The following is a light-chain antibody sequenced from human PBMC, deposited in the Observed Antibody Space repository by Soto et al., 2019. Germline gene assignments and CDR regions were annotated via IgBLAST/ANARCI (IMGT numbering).Light chain of an antibody. CDR2: EVT. J-gene: IGLJ1*01. CDR3: SSYTGSSGDV. V-gene: IGLV2-14*01. Sequence: QSALTQPASVSGSPGQSITISCTGTSSDIGGYDYVSWYQQYPLKAPKLIIYEVTNRPSGVSSRFSASKSGNTASLTISGLQAEDEADYYCSSYTGSSGDVFGTGTKLT. CDR1: SSDIGGYDY.